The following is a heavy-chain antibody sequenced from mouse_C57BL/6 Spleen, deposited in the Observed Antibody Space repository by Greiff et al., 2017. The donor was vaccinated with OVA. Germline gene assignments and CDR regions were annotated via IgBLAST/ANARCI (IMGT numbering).Heavy chain of an antibody. V-gene: IGHV1-80*01. CDR3: ARGPAGSYFDY. CDR2: IYPGDGDT. J-gene: IGHJ2*01. D-gene: IGHD1-2*01. Sequence: QVQLQQSGAELVKPGASVKISCKASGYAFSSYWMNWVKQRPGKGLEWIGQIYPGDGDTNYNGKFKGKATLTADKSSSTAYMQLSSLTSEDSAVYFCARGPAGSYFDYWGQCTTLTVSS. CDR1: GYAFSSYW.